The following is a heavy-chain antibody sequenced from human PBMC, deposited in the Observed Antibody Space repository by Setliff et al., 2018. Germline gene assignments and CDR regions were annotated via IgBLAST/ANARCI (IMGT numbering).Heavy chain of an antibody. V-gene: IGHV1-69*13. CDR2: IIPIIGEP. CDR1: GGTFNTYG. J-gene: IGHJ5*02. Sequence: SVKVSCKASGGTFNTYGLSWVRQAPGQGLEWMGGIIPIIGEPNYAQKFQGRVTITADESTSTAYMELRSLKSEDTAVYYCARGGMVRGVILRRNWFDPWGQGTLVTVSS. D-gene: IGHD3-10*01. CDR3: ARGGMVRGVILRRNWFDP.